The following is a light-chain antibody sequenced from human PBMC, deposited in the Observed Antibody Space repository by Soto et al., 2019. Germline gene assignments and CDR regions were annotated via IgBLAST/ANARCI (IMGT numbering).Light chain of an antibody. CDR3: QQRYSTTRT. CDR1: QSISSY. Sequence: DIPMTQSPSSLSASVGYRVTITCRASQSISSYLNWYQQKPGKAPKLLIYAASSLQSGVPSRFSGIVSGTDGTLTISSLKTEDGSTYDCQQRYSTTRTFGQGTKVDIK. CDR2: AAS. V-gene: IGKV1-39*01. J-gene: IGKJ1*01.